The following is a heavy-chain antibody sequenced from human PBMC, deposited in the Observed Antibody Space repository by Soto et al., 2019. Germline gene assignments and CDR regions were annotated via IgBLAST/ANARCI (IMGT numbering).Heavy chain of an antibody. CDR2: IWYDGSNK. CDR3: ARDVAVAGLDY. Sequence: QVQLVESGGGVVQPGRTLRLSCAASGCTFSRYGMHWLRQAQGKGLEWVAVIWYDGSNKYYADSVKGRFTISRDNSKNTLYLQMNSLRAEDTAVYYCARDVAVAGLDYWGQGTLVTVSS. J-gene: IGHJ4*02. D-gene: IGHD6-19*01. CDR1: GCTFSRYG. V-gene: IGHV3-33*01.